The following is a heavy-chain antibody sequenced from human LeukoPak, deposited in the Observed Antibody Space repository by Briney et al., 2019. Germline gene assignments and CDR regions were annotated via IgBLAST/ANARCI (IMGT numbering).Heavy chain of an antibody. V-gene: IGHV4-39*01. J-gene: IGHJ4*02. Sequence: SETLSLTCIVSGGPIRGTSDYWGWIRQSPGKGLEWIGSVSYSGSPYYNPSLKSRVAISIDTSKNLSSLELTSVTAADTAVYYCARPLTGYSNTFVYWGQGTMVTVSS. D-gene: IGHD4-11*01. CDR1: GGPIRGTSDY. CDR3: ARPLTGYSNTFVY. CDR2: VSYSGSP.